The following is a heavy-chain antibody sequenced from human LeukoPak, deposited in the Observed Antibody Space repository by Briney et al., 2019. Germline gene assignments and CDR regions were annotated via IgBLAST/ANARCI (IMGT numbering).Heavy chain of an antibody. Sequence: GESLKISCKGSGYSFTSYWIAWVRQMPGKGLEWLGIIYPGDSHTTYSPSFQGQGTISADKSIITAYLRWSSLKATEPAMYYCARPASGDGYNYFDYWGQGTLVTVSS. D-gene: IGHD5-24*01. CDR2: IYPGDSHT. CDR1: GYSFTSYW. V-gene: IGHV5-51*01. CDR3: ARPASGDGYNYFDY. J-gene: IGHJ4*02.